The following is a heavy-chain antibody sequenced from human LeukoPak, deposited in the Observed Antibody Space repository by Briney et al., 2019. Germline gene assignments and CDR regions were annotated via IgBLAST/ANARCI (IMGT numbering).Heavy chain of an antibody. V-gene: IGHV4-34*01. J-gene: IGHJ4*02. CDR2: INHSGST. D-gene: IGHD3-16*02. CDR3: ARRYYDYVWGSYRQVDY. CDR1: GGSFSGYY. Sequence: SETLSLTCAVYGGSFSGYYWSWIRQPPGKWLEWIGEINHSGSTNYNPSLKSRVTISVDTSKNQFSLKLSSVTAADTAVYYCARRYYDYVWGSYRQVDYWGQGTLVTVSS.